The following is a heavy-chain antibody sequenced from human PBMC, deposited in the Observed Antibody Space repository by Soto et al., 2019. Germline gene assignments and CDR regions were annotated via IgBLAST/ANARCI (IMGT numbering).Heavy chain of an antibody. CDR3: ARRWGYAIDY. V-gene: IGHV4-59*08. D-gene: IGHD2-8*01. CDR1: GGSISSYY. Sequence: QVQLQESGPGLVKPSETLSLTCTVSGGSISSYYWSWIRQPPGKGLEWIGYIYYSGSTNYNPSLTRRVTISVDTSKNQFSLKLSSVPAADTAVYYCARRWGYAIDYWGQGTLVTVSS. CDR2: IYYSGST. J-gene: IGHJ4*02.